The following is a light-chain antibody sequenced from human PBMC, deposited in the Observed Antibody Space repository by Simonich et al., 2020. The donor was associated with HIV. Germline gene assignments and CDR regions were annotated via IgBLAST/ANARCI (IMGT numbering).Light chain of an antibody. CDR2: AAS. CDR1: QSISSW. J-gene: IGKJ5*01. Sequence: DIQMTQSPSTLSASVGDRVNITCRASQSISSWLAWYQQKPGKAPNLLIYAASSLQSGVPSRFSGSGSGTEFTLTISSLQSEDFAVYYCQQYNNWPITFGQGTRLEIK. V-gene: IGKV1-5*01. CDR3: QQYNNWPIT.